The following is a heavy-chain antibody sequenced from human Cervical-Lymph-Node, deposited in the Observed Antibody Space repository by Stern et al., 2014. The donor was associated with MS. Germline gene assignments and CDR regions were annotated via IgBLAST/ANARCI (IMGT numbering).Heavy chain of an antibody. D-gene: IGHD5-12*01. CDR1: GFTFDDYA. CDR3: AKTVATSYWYFDL. Sequence: EVQLVESGGGLVQPGGSLGLSWAASGFTFDDYAMHWVRQAPGKGLEWASGISWNSGSIGYADSLKGRFTISRDDAKNSLYLQMNSLRAEDTALYYCAKTVATSYWYFDLWGRGTLVTVSS. V-gene: IGHV3-9*01. CDR2: ISWNSGSI. J-gene: IGHJ2*01.